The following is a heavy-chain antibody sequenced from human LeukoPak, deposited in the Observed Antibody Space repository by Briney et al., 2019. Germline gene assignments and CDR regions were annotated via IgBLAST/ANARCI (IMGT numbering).Heavy chain of an antibody. Sequence: SETLSLTCTVSGGSISSSSYYWGWIRQPPGKGLEWIGSIYYSGSTYYNPSLKSRVTISVDTSKNQFSLKLSSVTAADTAVYYCARRTAGGSNSWYKPSFDYWGQGTLVTVSS. CDR2: IYYSGST. CDR1: GGSISSSSYY. CDR3: ARRTAGGSNSWYKPSFDY. D-gene: IGHD6-13*01. V-gene: IGHV4-39*01. J-gene: IGHJ4*02.